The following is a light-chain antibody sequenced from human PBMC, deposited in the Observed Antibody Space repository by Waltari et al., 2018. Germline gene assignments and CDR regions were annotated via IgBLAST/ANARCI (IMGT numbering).Light chain of an antibody. CDR2: WAS. Sequence: DIVMTQSPDSLAVSLGEGATIDCKSSQSVLYSSNNKNYLTWYQQKPGQPPKLFIYWASTRESGVPDRFSSSGSGTEFNITISSLQAEDVAVYYCQQYYSNPQLFGQGTKLEI. CDR3: QQYYSNPQL. V-gene: IGKV4-1*01. CDR1: QSVLYSSNNKNY. J-gene: IGKJ2*01.